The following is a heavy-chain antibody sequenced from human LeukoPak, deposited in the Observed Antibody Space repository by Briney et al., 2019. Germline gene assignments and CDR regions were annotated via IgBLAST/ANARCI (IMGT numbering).Heavy chain of an antibody. CDR1: GFTFSSYE. CDR2: ISSSGSTI. J-gene: IGHJ4*02. V-gene: IGHV3-48*03. D-gene: IGHD6-19*01. Sequence: GGSLRLSCAASGFTFSSYEMNWVRQAPGKGLEWVSYISSSGSTIYYADSVKGRFTISRDNAKNSLYLQMNSLRAEDTAVYYCAKGSVDIAVAEGDYFDYWGQGTLVTVSS. CDR3: AKGSVDIAVAEGDYFDY.